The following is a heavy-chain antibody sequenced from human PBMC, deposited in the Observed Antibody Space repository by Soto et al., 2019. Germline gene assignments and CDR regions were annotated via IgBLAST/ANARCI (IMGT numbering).Heavy chain of an antibody. J-gene: IGHJ4*02. CDR3: AKVRSPSSWYESSPNFDY. CDR1: GFTFSSYA. V-gene: IGHV3-23*01. D-gene: IGHD6-13*01. CDR2: ISGSGGST. Sequence: GGPLRLSCAASGFTFSSYAMSWVRQAPGKGREWVSAISGSGGSTYYADSVTGRFTISSDKSQNTLYLQTNCLRAEDTAVYYCAKVRSPSSWYESSPNFDYWGQGTLVTVSS.